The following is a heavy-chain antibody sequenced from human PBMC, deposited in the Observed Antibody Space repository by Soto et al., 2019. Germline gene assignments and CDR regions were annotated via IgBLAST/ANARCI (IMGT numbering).Heavy chain of an antibody. V-gene: IGHV4-30-4*01. CDR3: ARPALNYYYYCMDV. CDR2: IYYSGST. J-gene: IGHJ6*02. Sequence: TLSLTCTVSGGSISSGDSYWSWIRQPQGKGLEWIGYIYYSGSTYYNPSLKRRVTISVDTSKNQFSLKLSSVTAADTAVYYCARPALNYYYYCMDVCGQLPTITVSS. CDR1: GGSISSGDSY.